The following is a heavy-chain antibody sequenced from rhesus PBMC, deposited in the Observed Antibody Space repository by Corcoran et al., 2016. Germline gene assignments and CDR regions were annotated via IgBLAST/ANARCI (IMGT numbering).Heavy chain of an antibody. V-gene: IGHV4-169*02. J-gene: IGHJ4*01. CDR3: ARDRGYCSSTYCSSGYFDY. CDR2: IYGSVSST. CDR1: GGSISSSY. D-gene: IGHD2-15*01. Sequence: QLQLQESGPGLVKPSETLSVTCAVSGGSISSSYWSWIRQATGKGLEWIGYIYGSVSSTNYNPSLKSRCTLSVDTSKNQLSLKLSSVNTVDTAVDYCARDRGYCSSTYCSSGYFDYWGQGVLVTVSS.